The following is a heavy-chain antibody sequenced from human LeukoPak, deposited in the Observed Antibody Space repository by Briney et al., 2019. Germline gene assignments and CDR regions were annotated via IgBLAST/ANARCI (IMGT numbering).Heavy chain of an antibody. V-gene: IGHV1-2*02. Sequence: RASVKVSCKASGYTVTGYYMHWVRQAPGQGLEWMGWINPNSGGTNYAQKFQGRVTMTGDTSISTAYMKLSRLRSDDTAVYYCARGPDYYDSSGPSLGAFDIWGQGTMVTVSS. CDR2: INPNSGGT. CDR3: ARGPDYYDSSGPSLGAFDI. D-gene: IGHD3-22*01. J-gene: IGHJ3*02. CDR1: GYTVTGYY.